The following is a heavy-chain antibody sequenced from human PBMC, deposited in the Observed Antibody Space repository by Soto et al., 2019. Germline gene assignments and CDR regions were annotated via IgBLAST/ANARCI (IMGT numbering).Heavy chain of an antibody. J-gene: IGHJ5*02. CDR2: IYSGGST. CDR1: GFTVSSNY. V-gene: IGHV3-53*04. CDR3: ARVYGDILTGYYAPGLWWFDP. D-gene: IGHD3-9*01. Sequence: GGSLRLSCAASGFTVSSNYMSWVSKAPGKGLEWVSVIYSGGSTYYADSVKGRFTISRHNSKNTLYLQMNSLRAEDTAVYYCARVYGDILTGYYAPGLWWFDPWGQGTLVTVSS.